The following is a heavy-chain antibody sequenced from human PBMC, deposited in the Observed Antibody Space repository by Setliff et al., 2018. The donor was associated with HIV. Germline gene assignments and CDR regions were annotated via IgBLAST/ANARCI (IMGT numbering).Heavy chain of an antibody. V-gene: IGHV3-23*01. J-gene: IGHJ5*02. CDR1: GFTFSSYW. CDR3: AKDQRFDP. Sequence: GGSLRLSCAASGFTFSSYWMHWVRQVPGKGLEWVSIITGSGGSTYYADSVKGRFTISRDNSKNTLYLQMNSLRAEDTAVYYCAKDQRFDPWGQGTLVTVSS. CDR2: ITGSGGST.